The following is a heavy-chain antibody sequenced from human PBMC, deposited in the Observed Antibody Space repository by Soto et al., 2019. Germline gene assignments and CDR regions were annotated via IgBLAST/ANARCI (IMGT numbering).Heavy chain of an antibody. CDR2: INAGNGNT. V-gene: IGHV1-3*01. CDR3: ARSAPPIDY. Sequence: QVQLVQSGAEVKKPGASVKVSCKASGYTFTSYAMHWERQAPGQRLEWMGWINAGNGNTKQSQKFQGRVTITRDTSARTAYMELSSLRSEDTAVYYCARSAPPIDYWGQGTLVTVSS. CDR1: GYTFTSYA. J-gene: IGHJ4*02.